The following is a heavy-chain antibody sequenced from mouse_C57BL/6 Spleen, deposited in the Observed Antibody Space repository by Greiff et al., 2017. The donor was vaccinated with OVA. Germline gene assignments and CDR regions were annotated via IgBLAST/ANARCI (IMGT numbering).Heavy chain of an antibody. D-gene: IGHD1-1*01. V-gene: IGHV1-76*01. Sequence: LVESGAELVRPGASVKLSCKASGYTFTDYYINWVKQRPGQGLEWIARIYPGSGNTYYNEKFKGKATLTAEKSSSTAYMQLSSLTSEDSAVYFDAREFITTVVAPGYFEVWGTGTTVTVSS. CDR1: GYTFTDYY. CDR2: IYPGSGNT. J-gene: IGHJ1*03. CDR3: AREFITTVVAPGYFEV.